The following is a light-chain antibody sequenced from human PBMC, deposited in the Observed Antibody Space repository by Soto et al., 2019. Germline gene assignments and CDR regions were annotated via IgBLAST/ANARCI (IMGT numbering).Light chain of an antibody. J-gene: IGKJ1*01. V-gene: IGKV3-20*01. Sequence: ENVLTQSPGTLSLSSGERATLSCRASQSVSSTYLAWYQHRPGQAPRLLIYGASRRATGIPDRFSGSGSGTEFTLTISRLESEDFAVYYCQQYDSSSWTFGQGTKVEIK. CDR3: QQYDSSSWT. CDR1: QSVSSTY. CDR2: GAS.